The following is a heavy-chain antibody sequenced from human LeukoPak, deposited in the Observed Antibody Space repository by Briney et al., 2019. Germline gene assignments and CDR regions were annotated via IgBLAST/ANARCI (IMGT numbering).Heavy chain of an antibody. CDR2: INHSGST. D-gene: IGHD6-19*01. CDR1: GGSFSGYY. V-gene: IGHV4-34*01. CDR3: ASGQWLDY. J-gene: IGHJ4*02. Sequence: PSETLSLTCAVYGGSFSGYYWSWIRQPPGKGLEWIGEINHSGSTNYNPSLKSRVTISVDTSKNQFSLKLSSVTAADTAVYYCASGQWLDYWGQGTLVTVSS.